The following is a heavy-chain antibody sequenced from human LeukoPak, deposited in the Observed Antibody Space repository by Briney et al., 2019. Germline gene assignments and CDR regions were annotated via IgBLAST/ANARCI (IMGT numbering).Heavy chain of an antibody. Sequence: GGSLRLSCAVSGITFSSYVVTWVRQTPEKGLEWVSTISASGMSTYYADSLKGRFSISRDNSKNSLYLQMNSLRAEDTAVYYCAKEGMDVWGQGTTVTVSS. CDR3: AKEGMDV. V-gene: IGHV3-23*01. CDR1: GITFSSYV. CDR2: ISASGMST. J-gene: IGHJ6*02.